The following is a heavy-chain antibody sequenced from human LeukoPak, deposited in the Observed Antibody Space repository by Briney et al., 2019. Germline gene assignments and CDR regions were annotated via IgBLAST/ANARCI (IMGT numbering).Heavy chain of an antibody. D-gene: IGHD6-13*01. Sequence: ASVKVSCKASGYTFSDYYIHWVRQAPGQGLEWMGWINPNSGGTNYAQKFQGRVTMTRDTSISTAYMELSRLRSDDTAVYYCASGSSSWYGAFDIWGQGTMVTVSS. CDR2: INPNSGGT. CDR1: GYTFSDYY. V-gene: IGHV1-2*02. CDR3: ASGSSSWYGAFDI. J-gene: IGHJ3*02.